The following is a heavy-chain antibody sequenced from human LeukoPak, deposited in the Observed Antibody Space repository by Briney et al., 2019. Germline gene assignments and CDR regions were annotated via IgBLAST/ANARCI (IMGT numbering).Heavy chain of an antibody. CDR1: GYTFTGYY. D-gene: IGHD5-12*01. CDR2: INPNSGGT. J-gene: IGHJ1*01. Sequence: ASVKVSCKASGYTFTGYYMHWVRQAPGQGLEWMGWINPNSGGTNYAQKFQGWVTMTRDTSISTAYMELSRLRSDDTAVYHCAREAEGYGGYEYFQHWGQGTLVTVSS. V-gene: IGHV1-2*04. CDR3: AREAEGYGGYEYFQH.